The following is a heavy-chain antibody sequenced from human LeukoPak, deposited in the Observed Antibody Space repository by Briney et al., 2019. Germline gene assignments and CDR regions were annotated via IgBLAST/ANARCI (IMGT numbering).Heavy chain of an antibody. J-gene: IGHJ4*02. Sequence: SETLSLTCTVSGGSISSYYWSWIRQPPGKGLEWIGYIYYSGSTNYNPSLKSRVTISVDMSKNQFSLKLSSVTAADTAVYYCARVAGGSWYGGGFDYWGQGTLVTVSS. V-gene: IGHV4-59*01. CDR1: GGSISSYY. D-gene: IGHD6-13*01. CDR3: ARVAGGSWYGGGFDY. CDR2: IYYSGST.